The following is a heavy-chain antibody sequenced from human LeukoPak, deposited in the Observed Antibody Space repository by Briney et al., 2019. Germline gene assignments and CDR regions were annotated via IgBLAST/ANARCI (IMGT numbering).Heavy chain of an antibody. D-gene: IGHD5-12*01. Sequence: PGGSLRLSCAASAFTFSSYAMSWVRQAPGKGLEWVSSISGSGDNTYYGDSVKGRLTISRDNSKNTLYLQMNSLRAEDTAVYYCAKFFLQYSGYGAFDYWGQGTLVTVSS. CDR1: AFTFSSYA. CDR2: ISGSGDNT. J-gene: IGHJ4*02. CDR3: AKFFLQYSGYGAFDY. V-gene: IGHV3-23*01.